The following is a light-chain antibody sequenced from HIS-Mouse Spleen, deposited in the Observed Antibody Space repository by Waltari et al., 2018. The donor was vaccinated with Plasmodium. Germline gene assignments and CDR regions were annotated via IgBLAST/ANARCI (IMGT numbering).Light chain of an antibody. CDR2: DVS. V-gene: IGLV2-14*03. J-gene: IGLJ2*01. CDR1: SSDVGGYNY. CDR3: SSYTSSSTV. Sequence: QSALTQPASVSGSPGQSITISCTGTSSDVGGYNYVSWYQQHPGTAPKLMIDDVSNRPSGVSNRFSGSKSGNTASLTISGLQAEDEADYYCSSYTSSSTVFGGGTKLTVL.